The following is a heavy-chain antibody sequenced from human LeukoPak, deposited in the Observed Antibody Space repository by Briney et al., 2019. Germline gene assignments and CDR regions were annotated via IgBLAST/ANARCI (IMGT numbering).Heavy chain of an antibody. CDR3: AKWARLLWFGEFYYYYYMDV. J-gene: IGHJ6*03. D-gene: IGHD3-10*01. CDR1: GFTFSSYG. Sequence: PGGSLRLSCAASGFTFSSYGMSWVRQAPGKGLEWVSAISGSGGSTYYADSVKGRFTISRDNSKNTLYLQMNSLRAEDTAVYYCAKWARLLWFGEFYYYYYMDVWGKGTTVTISS. CDR2: ISGSGGST. V-gene: IGHV3-23*01.